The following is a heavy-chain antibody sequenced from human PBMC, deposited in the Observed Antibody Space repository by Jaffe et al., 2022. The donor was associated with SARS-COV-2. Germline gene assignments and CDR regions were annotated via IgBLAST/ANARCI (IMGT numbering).Heavy chain of an antibody. CDR1: GFTFSTYA. V-gene: IGHV3-23*01. CDR3: AKDDNSLDS. CDR2: IRGSGGIT. J-gene: IGHJ5*01. Sequence: EVHLLESGGGFVQPGESLRLSCVASGFTFSTYAMSWVRQAPGKGLEWVSAIRGSGGITFYADSVKGLFTISRDNSKNTLYLQMNSLRAEDTAVYFCAKDDNSLDSWGQGTLVTVSS.